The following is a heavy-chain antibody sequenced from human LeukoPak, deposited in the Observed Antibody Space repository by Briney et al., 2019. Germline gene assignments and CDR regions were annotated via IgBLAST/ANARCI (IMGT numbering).Heavy chain of an antibody. CDR1: GFTFSTYG. Sequence: GGSLRLSCAASGFTFSTYGMHWVRQAPGKGLEWVAVISYDGSNKYYADSVKGRFTISRDNSKSTLYLQMNSLRAEDTAVYYCARDWGNWGYGYYFDHWGQGTLVTVSS. J-gene: IGHJ4*02. CDR3: ARDWGNWGYGYYFDH. V-gene: IGHV3-30*03. CDR2: ISYDGSNK. D-gene: IGHD7-27*01.